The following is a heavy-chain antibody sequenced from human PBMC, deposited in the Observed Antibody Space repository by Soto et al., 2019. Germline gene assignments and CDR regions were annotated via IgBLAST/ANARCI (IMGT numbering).Heavy chain of an antibody. Sequence: SETLSLTCTVSGGSISSSSYYWGWIRQPPGKGLEWIGSIYYSGSTYYNPSLKSRVTISVDTSKNQFSLKLSSVTAADTAVYYCARRGKGIVVVVAATSDAFDIWGQGTMVTVS. V-gene: IGHV4-39*01. CDR1: GGSISSSSYY. CDR3: ARRGKGIVVVVAATSDAFDI. D-gene: IGHD2-15*01. CDR2: IYYSGST. J-gene: IGHJ3*02.